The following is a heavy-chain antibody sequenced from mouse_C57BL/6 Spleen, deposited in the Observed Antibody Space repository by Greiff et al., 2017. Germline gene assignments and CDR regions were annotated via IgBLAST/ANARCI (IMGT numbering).Heavy chain of an antibody. D-gene: IGHD1-1*01. J-gene: IGHJ2*01. V-gene: IGHV1-47*01. CDR1: GYTFTTYP. CDR3: ARRGYGSGAFDY. CDR2: FHPYNDDT. Sequence: VKLVESGAELVKPGASVKMSCKASGYTFTTYPIEWMKQNHGKSLEWIGNFHPYNDDTKYNEKFKGKATLTVEKSSSTVYLELSRLTSDDSAVYYCARRGYGSGAFDYWGQGTTLTVSS.